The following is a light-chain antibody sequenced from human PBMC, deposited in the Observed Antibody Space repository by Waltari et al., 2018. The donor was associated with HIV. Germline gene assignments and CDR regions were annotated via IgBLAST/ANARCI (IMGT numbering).Light chain of an antibody. V-gene: IGLV1-44*01. J-gene: IGLJ3*02. CDR2: GNH. CDR3: AAWDDSLNAWV. CDR1: SSNIGTKT. Sequence: QSVLNQPPSASGTPGQRVTISCSGGSSNIGTKTVNWYQQLPGSAPKFLMYGNHVRPSGVPDRFSGSKSGTSASLAISGLRSEDEADYYCAAWDDSLNAWVFGGGTKVTVL.